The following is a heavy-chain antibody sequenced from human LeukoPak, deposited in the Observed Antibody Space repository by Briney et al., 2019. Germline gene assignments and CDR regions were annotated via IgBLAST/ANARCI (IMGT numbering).Heavy chain of an antibody. V-gene: IGHV3-7*03. CDR2: IKQDGSEK. J-gene: IGHJ5*02. CDR1: GGSISSSSYY. D-gene: IGHD1-1*01. CDR3: AKDLEFGWNDEEINWFDP. Sequence: ETLSLTCTVSGGSISSSSYYWGWIRQPPGKGLEWVANIKQDGSEKYYVDSVKGRFTISRDNSKNTLYLQMNSLRAEDTAVYYCAKDLEFGWNDEEINWFDPWGQGTLVTVSS.